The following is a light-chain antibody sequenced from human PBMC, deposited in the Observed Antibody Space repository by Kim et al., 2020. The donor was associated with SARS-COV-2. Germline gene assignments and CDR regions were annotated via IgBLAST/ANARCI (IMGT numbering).Light chain of an antibody. J-gene: IGKJ2*01. CDR2: SVS. CDR3: QQYGIAPPYT. V-gene: IGKV3-20*01. CDR1: QSVSSPC. Sequence: SPGERAPLSSRTSQSVSSPCLAWYQQKPGQAPKLLIYSVSNRATGIPDRFSGSGSGTDFTLTISRLEPEDFAVYYCQQYGIAPPYTFGQGTKLEI.